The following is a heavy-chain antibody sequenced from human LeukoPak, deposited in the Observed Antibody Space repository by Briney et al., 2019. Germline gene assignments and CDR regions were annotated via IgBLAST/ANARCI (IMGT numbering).Heavy chain of an antibody. V-gene: IGHV4-34*01. J-gene: IGHJ4*02. CDR1: GFTISNAW. Sequence: GSLRLSCAASGFTISNAWMSWVRQAPGKGPEWIGEINHSGSTNYNPSLKSRVTISVDTSKNQFSLKLNSVTAADTAVYYCARGRGSFDWPWGYWGQGTLVTVSS. D-gene: IGHD3-9*01. CDR2: INHSGST. CDR3: ARGRGSFDWPWGY.